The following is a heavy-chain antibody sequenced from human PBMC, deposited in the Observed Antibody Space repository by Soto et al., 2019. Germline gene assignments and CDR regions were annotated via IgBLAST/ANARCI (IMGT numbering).Heavy chain of an antibody. CDR1: GFTFSSYA. CDR3: AKDLSDYGSGRNFDY. V-gene: IGHV3-23*01. Sequence: GGSLRLSCAASGFTFSSYAMSWVRQAPGKGLEWVSAISGSGGSTYYADSVKGRFTISRDNSKNTLYLQMNSLRAEDTAVYYCAKDLSDYGSGRNFDYWGQGTLVTVSS. D-gene: IGHD3-10*01. J-gene: IGHJ4*02. CDR2: ISGSGGST.